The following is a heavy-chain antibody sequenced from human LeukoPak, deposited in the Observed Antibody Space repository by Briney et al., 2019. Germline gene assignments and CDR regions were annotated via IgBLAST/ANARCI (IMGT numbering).Heavy chain of an antibody. V-gene: IGHV4-59*01. J-gene: IGHJ5*02. CDR2: IYYGGST. D-gene: IGHD3-10*01. CDR1: GGSISSYY. Sequence: SETLSLTCTVSGGSISSYYWSWIRQPPGKGLESFGYIYYGGSTNYNPSLKSRVTISVDPSNNQFSLKLSSGTAADTAVNYCARALDNYYGSAHVDPWGQETLVTVSS. CDR3: ARALDNYYGSAHVDP.